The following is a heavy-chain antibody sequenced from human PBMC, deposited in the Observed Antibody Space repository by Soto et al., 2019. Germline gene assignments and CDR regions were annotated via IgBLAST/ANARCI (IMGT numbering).Heavy chain of an antibody. Sequence: QVQLQQWGAGLLKPSETLSLTCAVYGGSFSGYYWSWIRQPPGKGLEWIGEINHSGSTNYNPSLKSRVTISVDTSKNQFSRKLSSVTAADTAVYYCARGPTPPYGRAVSWFDPWGQGTLVTVSS. D-gene: IGHD4-17*01. V-gene: IGHV4-34*01. CDR1: GGSFSGYY. CDR2: INHSGST. J-gene: IGHJ5*02. CDR3: ARGPTPPYGRAVSWFDP.